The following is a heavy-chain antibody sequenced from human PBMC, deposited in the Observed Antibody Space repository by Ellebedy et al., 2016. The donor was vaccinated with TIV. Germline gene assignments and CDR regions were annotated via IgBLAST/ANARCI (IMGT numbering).Heavy chain of an antibody. CDR3: SKNTDSPTRSFDY. CDR2: ISGSGGSGGTT. CDR1: GFTFNSYP. Sequence: GESLKISCAASGFTFNSYPMNWVRQAPGKGLEWVSVISGSGGSGGTTYYADSVKGRFTISRDNSKNTLYLQMNSLRAEDTAIYYCSKNTDSPTRSFDYWGQGTLVTVSS. D-gene: IGHD2-15*01. V-gene: IGHV3-23*01. J-gene: IGHJ4*02.